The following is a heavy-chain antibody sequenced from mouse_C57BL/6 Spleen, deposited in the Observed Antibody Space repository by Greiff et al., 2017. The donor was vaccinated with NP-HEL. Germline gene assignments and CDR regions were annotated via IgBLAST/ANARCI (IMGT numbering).Heavy chain of an antibody. V-gene: IGHV1-82*01. J-gene: IGHJ1*03. Sequence: QVQLKQSGPELVKPGASVKISCKASGYAFSSSWMNWVKQRPGKGLEWIGRIYPGDGDTNYNGKFKGKATLTADKSSSTAYMQLSSLTSEDSAVYFCARGYYGSRYDWYFDVWGTGTTVTVSS. CDR1: GYAFSSSW. D-gene: IGHD1-1*01. CDR3: ARGYYGSRYDWYFDV. CDR2: IYPGDGDT.